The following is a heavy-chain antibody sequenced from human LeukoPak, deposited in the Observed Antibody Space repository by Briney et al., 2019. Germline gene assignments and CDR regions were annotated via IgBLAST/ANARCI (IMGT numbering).Heavy chain of an antibody. D-gene: IGHD3-22*01. Sequence: SETLSLTCAVYGGSFSGYYWSWIRQPPGKGLEWIGEINHSGSTNYNPSLKSRVTISVDTSKNQFSLKLSSVTAADTAVYYCARDLGQYYDTSDNWFDPWGQGTLVTVSS. CDR1: GGSFSGYY. J-gene: IGHJ5*02. CDR2: INHSGST. V-gene: IGHV4-34*01. CDR3: ARDLGQYYDTSDNWFDP.